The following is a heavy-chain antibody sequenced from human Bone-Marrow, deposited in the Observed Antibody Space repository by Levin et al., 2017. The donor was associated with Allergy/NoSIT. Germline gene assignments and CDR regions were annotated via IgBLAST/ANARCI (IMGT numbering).Heavy chain of an antibody. Sequence: MTGGSLRLSCATSGFPFSSYGMAWVRQAPGKGLEWVASITTTGNYIHYAESVKGRFTLSRDNANNSLSLQMNRLRGEDMAVYYCARAAGAAGRGGLDVWGQGTTVTVSS. CDR3: ARAAGAAGRGGLDV. V-gene: IGHV3-21*01. CDR1: GFPFSSYG. D-gene: IGHD6-13*01. J-gene: IGHJ6*02. CDR2: ITTTGNYI.